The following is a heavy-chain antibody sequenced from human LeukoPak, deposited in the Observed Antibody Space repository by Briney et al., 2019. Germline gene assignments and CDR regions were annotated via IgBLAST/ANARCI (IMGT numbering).Heavy chain of an antibody. CDR2: ISGSGGST. D-gene: IGHD3-10*01. V-gene: IGHV3-23*01. CDR3: AKGGGVRGVKGPAYYYYGMDV. J-gene: IGHJ6*02. Sequence: GGSLRLSCAASGFTFSSYAMSWVRQAPGKGLEWVSAISGSGGSTYYADSVKGRFTISRDNSKNTLYLQMNSLRAEDTAVYYCAKGGGVRGVKGPAYYYYGMDVWGQGTTVTVSS. CDR1: GFTFSSYA.